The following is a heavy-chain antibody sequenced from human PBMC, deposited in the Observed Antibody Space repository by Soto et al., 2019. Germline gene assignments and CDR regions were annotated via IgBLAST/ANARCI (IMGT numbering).Heavy chain of an antibody. CDR2: IYVSGNT. CDR1: GGSISSYY. CDR3: AIGPRRNQNLFDP. J-gene: IGHJ5*02. V-gene: IGHV4-59*01. Sequence: PSETLSLTCTVSGGSISSYYWSWIRQPPGKGLEWIGYIYVSGNTSYNPSLKSRVTISLDTSKHQFSLKLTSVTAADTAVYYCAIGPRRNQNLFDPWGRGTLVTVS. D-gene: IGHD1-7*01.